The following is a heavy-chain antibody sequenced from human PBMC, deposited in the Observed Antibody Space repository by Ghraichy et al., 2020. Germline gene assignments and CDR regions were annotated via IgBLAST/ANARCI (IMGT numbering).Heavy chain of an antibody. J-gene: IGHJ4*02. D-gene: IGHD6-6*01. V-gene: IGHV1-46*01. Sequence: ASVKVSCKASGYTFTSYYMHWVRQAPGQGLEWMGIINPSGGSTSYAQKFQGRVTMTRDTSTSTLYMELSSLRSEDTAVYYCARGSSSSGHLHYFDYWGQGTLVIVSP. CDR2: INPSGGST. CDR1: GYTFTSYY. CDR3: ARGSSSSGHLHYFDY.